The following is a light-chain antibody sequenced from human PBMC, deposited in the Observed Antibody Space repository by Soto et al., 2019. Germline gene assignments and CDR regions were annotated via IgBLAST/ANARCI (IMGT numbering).Light chain of an antibody. Sequence: DIVMTQSPDSLAVSLGERATINCKSSQSILYRSNKEKLAWYQQKPGQPPKLLIYWASTRESGVPDRFSGSGSGTDFTLTISSLQAEDVAVYYCQQYYSTPITFGQGTRLEIK. CDR3: QQYYSTPIT. CDR1: QSILYRSNKEK. CDR2: WAS. J-gene: IGKJ5*01. V-gene: IGKV4-1*01.